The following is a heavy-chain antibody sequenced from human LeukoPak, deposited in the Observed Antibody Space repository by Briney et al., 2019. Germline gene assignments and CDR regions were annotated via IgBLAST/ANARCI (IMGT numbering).Heavy chain of an antibody. V-gene: IGHV4-59*01. Sequence: SSETLSLTCTVSGGSISTYYWSWIRQPPGKGLEWIGYIYYSGSTNYNPSLKSRVTISVDTSKNQFSLKLSSVTAADTAVYYCARALSYYVNDYWGQGTLVTVSS. CDR2: IYYSGST. CDR3: ARALSYYVNDY. J-gene: IGHJ4*02. CDR1: GGSISTYY. D-gene: IGHD3-10*02.